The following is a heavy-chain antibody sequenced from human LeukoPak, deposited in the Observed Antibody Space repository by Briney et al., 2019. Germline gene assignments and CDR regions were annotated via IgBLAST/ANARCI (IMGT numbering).Heavy chain of an antibody. Sequence: GASLKFSTKGADTSSTSYWIGWGRQLSGKGLELVGIIYPGASDTRYSPSFQGQVTISADKSISTACLQWSSLKTSDTAMYYCARQGGYSSGFDYWGQGTLVTASS. CDR2: IYPGASDT. CDR1: DTSSTSYW. V-gene: IGHV5-51*01. D-gene: IGHD5-18*01. CDR3: ARQGGYSSGFDY. J-gene: IGHJ4*02.